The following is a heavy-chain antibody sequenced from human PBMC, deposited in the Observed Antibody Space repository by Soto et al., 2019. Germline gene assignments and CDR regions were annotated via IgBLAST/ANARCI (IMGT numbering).Heavy chain of an antibody. V-gene: IGHV3-7*01. D-gene: IGHD6-19*01. CDR2: IKQDGSEK. J-gene: IGHJ4*01. CDR3: ARVAYGNGWIFDY. CDR1: GFTFSAYW. Sequence: GGSLRLSCAASGFTFSAYWMSWVRQAPGKGLEWVANIKQDGSEKYYVDPVKGRFTLSRDNAKNSLQLQMNSLRAEDTAIYFCARVAYGNGWIFDYWGQGTLVTVSS.